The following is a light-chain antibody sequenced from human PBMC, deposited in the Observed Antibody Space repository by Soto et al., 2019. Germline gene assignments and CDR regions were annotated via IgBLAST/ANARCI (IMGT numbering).Light chain of an antibody. CDR3: CSYATSHTWL. V-gene: IGLV2-23*01. J-gene: IGLJ3*02. Sequence: QSVLTQPASVSGSPGQSITISCAGTSSDVGSYNLVSWYQQYPGKAPKLMIYEGSQRPSGVSDRFSGSKSGNTASLTISGLQVEDEADYYCCSYATSHTWLFGGGTKLTVL. CDR2: EGS. CDR1: SSDVGSYNL.